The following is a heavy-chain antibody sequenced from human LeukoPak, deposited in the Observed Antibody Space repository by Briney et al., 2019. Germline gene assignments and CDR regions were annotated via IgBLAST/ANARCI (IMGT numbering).Heavy chain of an antibody. J-gene: IGHJ4*02. D-gene: IGHD3-9*01. Sequence: GGSLRLSCAASGFTFSSYGMHWVRQAPGKGLEWVAVIWYDGSNKYYADSVKGRFTISRDNSKNTLYLQMSSLRAEDTAVYYCARDRGLRYFDYWGQGTLVTVSS. CDR1: GFTFSSYG. CDR2: IWYDGSNK. CDR3: ARDRGLRYFDY. V-gene: IGHV3-33*01.